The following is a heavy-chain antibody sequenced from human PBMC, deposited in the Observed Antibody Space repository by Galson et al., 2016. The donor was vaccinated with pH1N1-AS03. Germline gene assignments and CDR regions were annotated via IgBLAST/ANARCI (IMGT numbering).Heavy chain of an antibody. D-gene: IGHD6-13*01. Sequence: SLRLSCAASGLTFSSYAMNWVRQAPGKGLEWVSAISNSGGTTYYADSVKGRFTISRDNSKNTRYLQMNSLRAEDTAVYYCAKASAAAGTRTFDYWGQGTLVTVSS. CDR2: ISNSGGTT. J-gene: IGHJ4*02. CDR3: AKASAAAGTRTFDY. V-gene: IGHV3-23*01. CDR1: GLTFSSYA.